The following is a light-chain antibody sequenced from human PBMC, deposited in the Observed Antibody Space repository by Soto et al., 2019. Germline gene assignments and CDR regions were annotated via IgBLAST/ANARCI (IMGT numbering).Light chain of an antibody. J-gene: IGKJ4*01. CDR3: QQYSKWPLT. Sequence: EIVMTQSPATRSVSPGERVTLSCRASQSVSSYLAWYQQKPGQAPRLLIYGASTGATGIPARFSGSGSGTEFILTISSLRSEDFAVYYCQQYSKWPLTFGGGTKVDIK. V-gene: IGKV3-15*01. CDR2: GAS. CDR1: QSVSSY.